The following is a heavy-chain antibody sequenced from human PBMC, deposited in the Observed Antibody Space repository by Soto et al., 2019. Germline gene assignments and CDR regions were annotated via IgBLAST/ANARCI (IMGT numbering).Heavy chain of an antibody. CDR3: ARRYCSSTSCYIDAFDI. D-gene: IGHD2-2*02. V-gene: IGHV5-51*01. Sequence: GESLKISCKGSGSSFTSYWIGWVRQMPGKGLEWMGIIYPGDSDTRYSPSFQGQVTISADKSISTAYLQWSSLKASDTAMYYCARRYCSSTSCYIDAFDIWGQGTMVTVS. J-gene: IGHJ3*02. CDR2: IYPGDSDT. CDR1: GSSFTSYW.